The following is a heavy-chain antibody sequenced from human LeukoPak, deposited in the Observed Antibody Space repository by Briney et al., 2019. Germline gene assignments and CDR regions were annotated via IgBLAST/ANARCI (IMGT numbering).Heavy chain of an antibody. J-gene: IGHJ4*02. CDR2: ISWNSGSI. Sequence: GRSLRLSCAASGFTFDDYAMHWVRQAPGKGLEWVSGISWNSGSIGYADSVKGRFTISRDNAKNSLYLQMNSLRAEDTALYYCAKDWDGDYDQLGNYFDYWGQGTLVTVSS. CDR3: AKDWDGDYDQLGNYFDY. CDR1: GFTFDDYA. D-gene: IGHD4-17*01. V-gene: IGHV3-9*01.